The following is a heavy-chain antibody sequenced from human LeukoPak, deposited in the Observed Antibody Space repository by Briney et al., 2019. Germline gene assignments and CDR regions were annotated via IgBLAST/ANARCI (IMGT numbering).Heavy chain of an antibody. Sequence: GGSLRLSCAASGFTFSSYWMSWVRQAPGKGLEWVANIKQDGGEKYYVDSVKGRFTISRDNAKNSLYLQMNSLRAEDTAVYYCARALDYYDSSGYPHNYYYYYYMDVWGKGTTVTVSS. J-gene: IGHJ6*03. D-gene: IGHD3-22*01. CDR1: GFTFSSYW. CDR2: IKQDGGEK. V-gene: IGHV3-7*01. CDR3: ARALDYYDSSGYPHNYYYYYYMDV.